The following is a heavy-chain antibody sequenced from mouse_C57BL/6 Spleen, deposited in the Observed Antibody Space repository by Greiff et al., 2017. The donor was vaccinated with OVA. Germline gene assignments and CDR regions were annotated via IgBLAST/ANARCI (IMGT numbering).Heavy chain of an antibody. Sequence: EVQLQQSGAELVRPGASVKLSCTASGFNIKDYYMHWVKQRPEQGLEWIGWIDPEDGDTEYAPKFQGKATMTADTSSNTAYLQLSSLTSEDTAVYYCTPDYYGSSYSYWGQGTTLTVSS. J-gene: IGHJ2*01. CDR1: GFNIKDYY. V-gene: IGHV14-1*01. D-gene: IGHD1-1*01. CDR3: TPDYYGSSYSY. CDR2: IDPEDGDT.